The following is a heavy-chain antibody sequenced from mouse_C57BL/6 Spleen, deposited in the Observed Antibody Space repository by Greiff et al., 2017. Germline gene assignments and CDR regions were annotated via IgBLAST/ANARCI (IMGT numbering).Heavy chain of an antibody. CDR1: GYTFTDYE. CDR2: IDPETGGT. D-gene: IGHD2-14*01. V-gene: IGHV1-15*01. CDR3: ARWDLYYRGAMGY. Sequence: QVQLQQSGAELVRPGASVTLSCKASGYTFTDYEMHWVKQTPVHGLEWIGAIDPETGGTAYNQKFKGKAILTADKSSSTAYMELSSLTSEDSAVYYCARWDLYYRGAMGYWGQGTSVTVSS. J-gene: IGHJ4*01.